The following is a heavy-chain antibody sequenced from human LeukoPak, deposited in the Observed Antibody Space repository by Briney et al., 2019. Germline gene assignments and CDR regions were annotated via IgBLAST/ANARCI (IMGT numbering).Heavy chain of an antibody. CDR2: IYPADSDT. J-gene: IGHJ4*02. Sequence: GESLRISCRGSGYNFATYWIAWVRQMPGRGLEWMGIIYPADSDTRYSPSFQAQVTISADKSINTAYLQWSSLKASDTAMYYCARLEGNFDYWGQGTLVTVSS. D-gene: IGHD2/OR15-2a*01. V-gene: IGHV5-51*01. CDR3: ARLEGNFDY. CDR1: GYNFATYW.